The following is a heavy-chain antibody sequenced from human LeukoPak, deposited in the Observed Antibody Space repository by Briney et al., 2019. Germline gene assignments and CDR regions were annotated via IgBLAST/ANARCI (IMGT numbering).Heavy chain of an antibody. CDR1: GGSISSGGYS. CDR2: IYHSGST. CDR3: ARAPEMDEFLGYFDY. D-gene: IGHD5-24*01. V-gene: IGHV4-30-2*01. J-gene: IGHJ4*02. Sequence: SETLSLTCTVSGGSISSGGYSWSWIRQPPGKGLEWIGYIYHSGSTYYNPSLESRVTISVDRSKNQFSLKLSSVTAADTAVYYCARAPEMDEFLGYFDYWGQGTLVTVSS.